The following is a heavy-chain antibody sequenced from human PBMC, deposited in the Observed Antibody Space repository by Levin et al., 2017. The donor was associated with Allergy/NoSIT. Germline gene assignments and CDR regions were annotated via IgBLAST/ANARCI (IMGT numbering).Heavy chain of an antibody. CDR2: IKQDGSEK. CDR1: GFSFTSYW. V-gene: IGHV3-7*01. D-gene: IGHD3-22*01. J-gene: IGHJ4*02. Sequence: PGGSLRLSCAASGFSFTSYWMSWVRQAPGKGLEWVANIKQDGSEKYYVDSVKGRFTISRDNAKNSLYLQMNSLRAEDTAVYYCARGLNRAQWFVDYWGQGTLVTVSS. CDR3: ARGLNRAQWFVDY.